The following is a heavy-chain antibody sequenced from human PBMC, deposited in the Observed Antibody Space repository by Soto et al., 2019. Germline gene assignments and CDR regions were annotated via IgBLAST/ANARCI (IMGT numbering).Heavy chain of an antibody. V-gene: IGHV1-18*04. CDR3: ARDPLAYSGSYHRALGY. D-gene: IGHD1-26*01. Sequence: QVQLVQSGAEVKKPGASVKVSCKASGYTFTSYGISWVRQAPGQGLEWMGWISAYNGNTNYAQKLQGRVTMTTDTYTSTAYMELRSLRSDDTDVYYCARDPLAYSGSYHRALGYWGQGTLVTVSS. J-gene: IGHJ4*02. CDR2: ISAYNGNT. CDR1: GYTFTSYG.